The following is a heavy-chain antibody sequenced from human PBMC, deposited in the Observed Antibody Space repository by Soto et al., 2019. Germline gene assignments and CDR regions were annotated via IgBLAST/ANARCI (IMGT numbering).Heavy chain of an antibody. V-gene: IGHV3-66*01. CDR1: GFTVSSNY. CDR2: IYSGGST. CDR3: ARDSSIFGVGAFDI. J-gene: IGHJ3*02. D-gene: IGHD3-3*01. Sequence: GGSLRLSCAASGFTVSSNYMSWVRQAPGKGLEWVSVIYSGGSTYYADSVKGRFTISRDNSKNTLYLQMNSLRAEDTAVYYCARDSSIFGVGAFDIWGQGTMVTVSS.